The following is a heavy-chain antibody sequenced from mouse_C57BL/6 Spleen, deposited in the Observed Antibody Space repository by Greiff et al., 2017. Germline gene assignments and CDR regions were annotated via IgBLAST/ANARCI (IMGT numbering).Heavy chain of an antibody. J-gene: IGHJ3*01. Sequence: QVQLQQPGAELVKPGASVKMSCKASGYTFTSYWITWVKQRPGQGLEWIGDIYPGSGSPNYNEKFKSKATLTVDTSSSTAYMQLSSLTSEDSAVYYCARGGDYVAWFAYWGQGTLVTVSA. CDR2: IYPGSGSP. CDR1: GYTFTSYW. V-gene: IGHV1-55*01. D-gene: IGHD2-4*01. CDR3: ARGGDYVAWFAY.